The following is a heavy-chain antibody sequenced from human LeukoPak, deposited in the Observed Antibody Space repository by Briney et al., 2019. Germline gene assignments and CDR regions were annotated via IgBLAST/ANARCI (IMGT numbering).Heavy chain of an antibody. D-gene: IGHD3-22*01. J-gene: IGHJ6*02. CDR2: IIPIFGTA. V-gene: IGHV1-69*13. CDR3: ARGPYDSSGYYRDYYYYGMDV. Sequence: VKVSCKASGYTFTSYGISWVRQAPGQGLEWMGGIIPIFGTANYAQKFQGRVTITADESTSTAYMELSSLRSEDTAVYYCARGPYDSSGYYRDYYYYGMDVWGQGTTVTVSS. CDR1: GYTFTSYG.